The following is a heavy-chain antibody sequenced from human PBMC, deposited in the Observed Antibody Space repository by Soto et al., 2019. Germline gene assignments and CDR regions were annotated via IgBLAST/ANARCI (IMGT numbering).Heavy chain of an antibody. J-gene: IGHJ6*04. CDR2: IYDSGNT. CDR1: GGPIRSYC. Sequence: SETLSLTCTVSGGPIRSYCWSWIRQPPGKGLEWIGYIYDSGNTDYNPSLKSRVTISVDTSKNQFSLKLSSVTTADTAVYYCARGGGKYYYESSGHSNHAMDVWGKGTKGTVSS. D-gene: IGHD3-22*01. V-gene: IGHV4-59*01. CDR3: ARGGGKYYYESSGHSNHAMDV.